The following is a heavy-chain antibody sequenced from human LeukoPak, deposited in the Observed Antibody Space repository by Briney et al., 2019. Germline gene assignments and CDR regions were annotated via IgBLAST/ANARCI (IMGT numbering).Heavy chain of an antibody. Sequence: ASVKVSCKASGYTFTGYYMHWVRQAPGQGLEWMGRINPNSGGTNYAQKFQGRVTMTRDTSISTAYMELSSLRSEDTAVYYCARGDYNWNSRGGDYYYYYMDVWGKGTTVTVSS. CDR3: ARGDYNWNSRGGDYYYYYMDV. CDR2: INPNSGGT. CDR1: GYTFTGYY. V-gene: IGHV1-2*06. J-gene: IGHJ6*03. D-gene: IGHD1-7*01.